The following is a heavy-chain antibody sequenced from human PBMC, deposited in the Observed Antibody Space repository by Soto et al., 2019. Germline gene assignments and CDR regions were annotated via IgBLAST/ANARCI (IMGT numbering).Heavy chain of an antibody. CDR2: IWDDASSQ. CDR1: GFTFTTYA. V-gene: IGHV3-33*01. Sequence: PGGSLRLSCTASGFTFTTYAMHWVRQAPGMGLEWVAVIWDDASSQYYADAVKGRFTISRDNSKNTLHLQMNSLRAADSAVYFWARKVPPLQTLVGWFAPGGREILATVP. CDR3: ARKVPPLQTLVGWFAP. D-gene: IGHD2-8*02. J-gene: IGHJ5*02.